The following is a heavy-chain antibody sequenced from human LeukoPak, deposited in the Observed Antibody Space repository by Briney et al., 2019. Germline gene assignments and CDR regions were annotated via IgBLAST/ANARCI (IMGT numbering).Heavy chain of an antibody. D-gene: IGHD6-6*01. CDR2: IYPGDSDT. J-gene: IGHJ5*02. CDR1: GYSFTSYW. Sequence: GESLKISCKGSGYSFTSYWIGWVRQMPGKGLEWMGIIYPGDSDTRYSPSFQGQVTISADKSIITAYLQWSSLRASDTAMYYCARRRKSSSSSSGWFDPWGQGTLVTVSS. CDR3: ARRRKSSSSSSGWFDP. V-gene: IGHV5-51*01.